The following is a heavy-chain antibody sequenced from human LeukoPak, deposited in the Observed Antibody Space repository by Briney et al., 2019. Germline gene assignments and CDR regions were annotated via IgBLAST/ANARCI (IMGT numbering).Heavy chain of an antibody. CDR1: GFTFSTYS. J-gene: IGHJ4*02. Sequence: KTGGSLRLSCAASGFTFSTYSMNWVRQAPGKGLEWVSSITSSSASIYYADSVKGRFTISRDNAKNSLHLQMNSLRAEDTAVYYCARTYYDILTGYNPYFDYWGQGTLVTVSS. CDR2: ITSSSASI. D-gene: IGHD3-9*01. V-gene: IGHV3-21*01. CDR3: ARTYYDILTGYNPYFDY.